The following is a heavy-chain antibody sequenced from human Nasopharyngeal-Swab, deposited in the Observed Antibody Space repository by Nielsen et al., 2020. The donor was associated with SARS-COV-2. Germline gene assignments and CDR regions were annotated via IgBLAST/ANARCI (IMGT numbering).Heavy chain of an antibody. Sequence: WVRQAPGQGLEWMGWMNPNSGNTGYAQKFQGRVTMTRNTSISTAYMELSSLRSEGTAVYYCASRYYDFWSGYPSAFDIWGQGTMVTVSS. V-gene: IGHV1-8*01. CDR3: ASRYYDFWSGYPSAFDI. J-gene: IGHJ3*02. D-gene: IGHD3-3*01. CDR2: MNPNSGNT.